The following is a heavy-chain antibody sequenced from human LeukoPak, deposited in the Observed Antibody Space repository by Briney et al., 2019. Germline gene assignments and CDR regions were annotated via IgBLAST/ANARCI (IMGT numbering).Heavy chain of an antibody. V-gene: IGHV4-31*03. J-gene: IGHJ5*02. D-gene: IGHD2/OR15-2a*01. CDR1: GGSISSGGYY. Sequence: SQTLSLTCTVSGGSISSGGYYWSWIRQHPGKGLEWIGYIYYSGSTYYNPSLKSRVTISVDTSKNQFSLKLSSVTAADTAVYYCAREISVHNWFDPWGQGTLVTVSS. CDR3: AREISVHNWFDP. CDR2: IYYSGST.